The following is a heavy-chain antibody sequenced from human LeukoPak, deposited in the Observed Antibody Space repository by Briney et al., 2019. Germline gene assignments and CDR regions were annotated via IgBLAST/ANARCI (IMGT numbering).Heavy chain of an antibody. V-gene: IGHV3-48*03. CDR1: GFSFSSYE. CDR3: ARETDYYDSTYDY. Sequence: GGSLRLSCAASGFSFSSYEMNWVRQAPGKGLEWVSYISSGGSTTYYADSVKGRFTIFRDNAKKSLYLQMNSLRVEDTAVYYCARETDYYDSTYDYWGRGTLVTVSS. J-gene: IGHJ4*02. CDR2: ISSGGSTT. D-gene: IGHD3-22*01.